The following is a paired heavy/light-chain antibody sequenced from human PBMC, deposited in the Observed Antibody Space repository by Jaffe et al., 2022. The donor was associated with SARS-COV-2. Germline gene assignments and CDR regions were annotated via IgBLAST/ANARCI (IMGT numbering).Light chain of an antibody. V-gene: IGKV2-28*01. Sequence: DIVMTQSPLSLPVTPGEPASISCRSSQSLLHSNGYNYLDWYLQKPGQSPQLLIYLGSNRASGVPDRFSGSGSGTDFTLKISRVEAEDVGVYYCMQALQTPLTFGQGTKVEIK. J-gene: IGKJ1*01. CDR1: QSLLHSNGYNY. CDR3: MQALQTPLT. CDR2: LGS.
Heavy chain of an antibody. CDR3: ARVIRITMVRGVIRRCYYFDY. CDR1: GYTFTSYD. V-gene: IGHV1-8*01. Sequence: QVQLVQSGAEVKKPGASVKVSCKASGYTFTSYDINWVRQATGQGLEWMGWMNPNSGNTGYAQKFQGRVTMTRNTSISTAYMELSSLRSEDTAVYYCARVIRITMVRGVIRRCYYFDYWGQGTLVTVSS. D-gene: IGHD3-10*01. CDR2: MNPNSGNT. J-gene: IGHJ4*02.